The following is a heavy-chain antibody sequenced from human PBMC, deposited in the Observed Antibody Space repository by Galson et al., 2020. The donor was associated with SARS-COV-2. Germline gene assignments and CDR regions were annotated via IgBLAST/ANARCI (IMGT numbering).Heavy chain of an antibody. Sequence: GGSLRLSCGGSGFTFSDYSMNWIRQAPGKGLEWVATIDSSGGSIYYQDSVQGRFTISRDNSKDTVFLQMNSLRAEDTAVYYCAITLVGNEGYMDVWGKGTTVTVSS. CDR1: GFTFSDYS. CDR2: IDSSGGSI. J-gene: IGHJ6*03. V-gene: IGHV3-23*01. D-gene: IGHD2-2*01. CDR3: AITLVGNEGYMDV.